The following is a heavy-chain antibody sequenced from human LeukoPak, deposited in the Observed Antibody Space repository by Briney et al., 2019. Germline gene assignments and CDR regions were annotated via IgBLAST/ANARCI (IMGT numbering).Heavy chain of an antibody. CDR1: GFTFSSYS. CDR3: ARPPGRTGAFDI. Sequence: GGSLRLSCAASGFTFSSYSMNWVRQAPGKGLEWVSSISSSSSYIYYADSVKGRFPISRDDSKNTLYLQMNSLRAEDTAVYYCARPPGRTGAFDIWGQGTMVTVSS. J-gene: IGHJ3*02. CDR2: ISSSSSYI. D-gene: IGHD3-10*01. V-gene: IGHV3-21*04.